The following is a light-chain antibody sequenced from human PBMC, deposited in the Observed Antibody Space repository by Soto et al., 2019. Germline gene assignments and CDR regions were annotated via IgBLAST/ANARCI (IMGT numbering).Light chain of an antibody. CDR2: GNS. V-gene: IGLV1-40*01. CDR3: QSYDRTLRALYA. CDR1: SSNIGAGYD. J-gene: IGLJ1*01. Sequence: QSVRTQPPSGSCAAGRRGSISCTGSSSNIGAGYDVHWYQQLPGTAPKLLIYGNSNRPSGAPDRCSGSKSGTSASLAITGLQAEDEANSSCQSYDRTLRALYASGPGTTVPVL.